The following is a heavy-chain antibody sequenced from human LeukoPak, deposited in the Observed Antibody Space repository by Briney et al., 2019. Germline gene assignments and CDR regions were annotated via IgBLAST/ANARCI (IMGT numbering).Heavy chain of an antibody. CDR3: ATTRFLHWLLTGENDY. CDR1: GFTFSVYS. V-gene: IGHV3-48*04. J-gene: IGHJ4*02. CDR2: MTSDTRTI. D-gene: IGHD3-3*01. Sequence: PGGSLRLSCAASGFTFSVYSMNWIRQAPGKGLEWIAYMTSDTRTIHYADSVRGRFTISRDNAKKSSYLQMNSLRAEDTAVYYCATTRFLHWLLTGENDYWGQGILVTVSS.